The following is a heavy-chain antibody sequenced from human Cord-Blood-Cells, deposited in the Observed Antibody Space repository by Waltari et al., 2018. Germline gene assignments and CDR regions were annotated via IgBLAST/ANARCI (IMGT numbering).Heavy chain of an antibody. CDR1: GCSLSSRSYY. V-gene: IGHV4-39*01. CDR3: ARLHTNDFWSGYYFDY. J-gene: IGHJ4*02. Sequence: QLQLQESGPGLVKPSETLSLTCTVSGCSLSSRSYYWGWNRQPPGKGLEWIGSIYYSGSTYYNPSLKSRVTISVDTSKNQFSLKLSSVTAADTAVYYCARLHTNDFWSGYYFDYWGQGTLVTVSS. CDR2: IYYSGST. D-gene: IGHD3-3*01.